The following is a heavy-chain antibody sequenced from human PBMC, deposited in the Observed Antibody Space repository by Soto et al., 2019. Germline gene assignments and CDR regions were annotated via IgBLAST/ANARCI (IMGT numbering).Heavy chain of an antibody. CDR1: GFTFSSYG. CDR3: AREGGYRNHYYYGMDV. CDR2: IWYDGSNK. J-gene: IGHJ6*02. V-gene: IGHV3-33*01. Sequence: PGGSLRLSCAASGFTFSSYGMHWVRQAPGKGLEWVAVIWYDGSNKYYADSVKGRFTISRDNSKNTLYLQMNSLRAEDTAVYYCAREGGYRNHYYYGMDVWGQGTTVTVSS. D-gene: IGHD1-1*01.